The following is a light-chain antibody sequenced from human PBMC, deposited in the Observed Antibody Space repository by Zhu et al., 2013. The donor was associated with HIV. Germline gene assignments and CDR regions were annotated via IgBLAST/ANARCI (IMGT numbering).Light chain of an antibody. Sequence: DIQMTQSPSTLSASXGDRVTITCRASQSISRWVAWYQQKPGKAPKVLIYDASSLESGVPSRFSGSGSGTEFTLTISRLQPDDFATYYCQQYNTYWTFGQGTKVEIK. J-gene: IGKJ1*01. V-gene: IGKV1-5*01. CDR2: DAS. CDR3: QQYNTYWT. CDR1: QSISRW.